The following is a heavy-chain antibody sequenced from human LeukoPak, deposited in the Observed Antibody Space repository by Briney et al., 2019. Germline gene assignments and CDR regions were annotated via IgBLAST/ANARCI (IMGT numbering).Heavy chain of an antibody. D-gene: IGHD3-10*01. CDR1: GFTFSSYE. CDR2: IWYDGSNK. J-gene: IGHJ6*04. CDR3: AGDGITMVRGVSFYYGMDV. V-gene: IGHV3-33*08. Sequence: GGSLRLSCAASGFTFSSYEMNWVRQAPGKGLEWVAVIWYDGSNKYYADSVKGRFTISRDNSKNTLYLQTNSLRAEDTAVYYCAGDGITMVRGVSFYYGMDVWGKGTTVTVSS.